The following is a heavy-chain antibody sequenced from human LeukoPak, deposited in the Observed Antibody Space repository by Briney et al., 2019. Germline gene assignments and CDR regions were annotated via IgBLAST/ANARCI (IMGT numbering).Heavy chain of an antibody. Sequence: GESLRISCKGSGYSFTSYWISWVRQMPGKGLEWMGNIDPSDSYTNYSPSFQGHVTISADKSISTAYLQWSSLKASDIAMYYCARRKGYGDYKSPEGDYWGQGTLVTVSS. CDR3: ARRKGYGDYKSPEGDY. CDR2: IDPSDSYT. J-gene: IGHJ4*02. D-gene: IGHD4-17*01. CDR1: GYSFTSYW. V-gene: IGHV5-10-1*01.